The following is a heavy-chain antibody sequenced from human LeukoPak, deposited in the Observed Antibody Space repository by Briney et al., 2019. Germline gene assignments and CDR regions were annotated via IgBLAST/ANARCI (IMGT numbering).Heavy chain of an antibody. J-gene: IGHJ4*02. D-gene: IGHD3-22*01. V-gene: IGHV1-18*01. Sequence: ASVKVSCKASGYTFTSYGISWVRQAPGQGLEWMGWISAYNGNTNYAQKLQGRVTMTTDTSTSTAYMELRSLRSDDTAVYYCAREGQGYYYDSSRYSSDYWGQGTLVTVSS. CDR2: ISAYNGNT. CDR3: AREGQGYYYDSSRYSSDY. CDR1: GYTFTSYG.